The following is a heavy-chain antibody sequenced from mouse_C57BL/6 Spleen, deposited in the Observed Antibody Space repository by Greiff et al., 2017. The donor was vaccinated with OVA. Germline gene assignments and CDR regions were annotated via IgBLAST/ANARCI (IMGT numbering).Heavy chain of an antibody. CDR1: GFSLSTSGMG. CDR2: IYWDDDK. CDR3: ARRSNWDWYFDV. J-gene: IGHJ1*03. D-gene: IGHD4-1*01. Sequence: QVTLKESGPGILQSSQTLSLTCSFSGFSLSTSGMGVSWIRQPSGKGLEWLARIYWDDDKRYNPSLKSRLTISKDTSRNQVFLKITSVDTADTATYYCARRSNWDWYFDVWGTGTTVTVSS. V-gene: IGHV8-12*01.